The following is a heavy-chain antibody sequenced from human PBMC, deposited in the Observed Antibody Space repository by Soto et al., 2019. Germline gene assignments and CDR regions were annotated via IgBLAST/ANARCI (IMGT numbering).Heavy chain of an antibody. D-gene: IGHD4-17*01. V-gene: IGHV4-59*01. Sequence: PSETLSLTCVVSGGSLSSYYWSWIRQPPGKGLEWIGYIYYSGSTNYNPSLKSRVTISVDTSKNQFSLKLSSVTAADTAVYYCARGQTTVTTLDYWGQGTLVTAPQ. J-gene: IGHJ4*02. CDR2: IYYSGST. CDR3: ARGQTTVTTLDY. CDR1: GGSLSSYY.